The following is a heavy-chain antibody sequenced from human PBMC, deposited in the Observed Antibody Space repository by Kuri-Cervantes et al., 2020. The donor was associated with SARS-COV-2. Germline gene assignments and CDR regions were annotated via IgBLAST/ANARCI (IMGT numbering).Heavy chain of an antibody. Sequence: ASVKVSCKASGYTFTNNDINWVRQASGQGLEWMGWISAYNGNTNYAQKLQGRVTMTTDTSMSTAYMELRSLRSDDTVVYYCASHKLGEGRFDPWGQGTLVTVSS. CDR3: ASHKLGEGRFDP. D-gene: IGHD3-10*01. CDR1: GYTFTNND. V-gene: IGHV1-18*01. J-gene: IGHJ5*02. CDR2: ISAYNGNT.